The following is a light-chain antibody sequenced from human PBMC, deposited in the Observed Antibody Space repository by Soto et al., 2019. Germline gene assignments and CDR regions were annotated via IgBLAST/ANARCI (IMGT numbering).Light chain of an antibody. CDR3: SSYTSSSFYV. Sequence: QSALTQPASVSVSPGQSITISCTGTSSDVGGYNSVSWYQQHTGKAPKLMTYDVSNRASGVSNLFSGSKSGNTASPTISGLQAEDEADYYCSSYTSSSFYVFGTGTKLTVL. J-gene: IGLJ1*01. V-gene: IGLV2-14*01. CDR2: DVS. CDR1: SSDVGGYNS.